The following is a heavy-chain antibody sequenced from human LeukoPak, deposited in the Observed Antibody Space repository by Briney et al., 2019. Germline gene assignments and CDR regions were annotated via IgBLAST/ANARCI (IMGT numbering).Heavy chain of an antibody. J-gene: IGHJ5*02. V-gene: IGHV1-69*01. CDR3: AREIAVAGSNWFDP. CDR1: GGTFSSYA. Sequence: ASVKVSCKASGGTFSSYAISWVRQAPGQGLEWMGGIIPIFGTANYAQKFQGRVTITADESTSTAYMELSRLRAESTGVYYCAREIAVAGSNWFDPWGQGTLVTVSS. CDR2: IIPIFGTA. D-gene: IGHD6-19*01.